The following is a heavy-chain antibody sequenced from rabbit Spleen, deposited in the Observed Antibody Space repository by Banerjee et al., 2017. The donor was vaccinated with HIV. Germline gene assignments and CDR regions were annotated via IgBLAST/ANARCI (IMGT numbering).Heavy chain of an antibody. CDR3: ARDSGSGHYIDVLFSL. CDR1: GFDFSRHY. V-gene: IGHV1S7*01. D-gene: IGHD1-1*01. J-gene: IGHJ4*01. Sequence: QLKESGGGLVQPGGSPTLSCKASGFDFSRHYINWVRQAPGKGLEWIGYIDPHFNITYYAPWVNGRFTISGHNAQNTLYLQLNRLTAADTATYFCARDSGSGHYIDVLFSLWGQGTLVTVS. CDR2: IDPHFNIT.